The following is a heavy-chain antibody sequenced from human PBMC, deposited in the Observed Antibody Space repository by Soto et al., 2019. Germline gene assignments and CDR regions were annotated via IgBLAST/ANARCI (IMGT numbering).Heavy chain of an antibody. CDR1: GFTFGSYA. Sequence: LRLSCAASGFTFGSYAMSWVRQAPGKGLEWVSAISGSGGSTYYADSVKGRFTISRDNSKNTLYLQMNSLRAEDTAVYYCAKNKTPRYCSSTSCYWMDAFDIWGQGTMVTVSS. D-gene: IGHD2-2*01. V-gene: IGHV3-23*01. CDR2: ISGSGGST. J-gene: IGHJ3*02. CDR3: AKNKTPRYCSSTSCYWMDAFDI.